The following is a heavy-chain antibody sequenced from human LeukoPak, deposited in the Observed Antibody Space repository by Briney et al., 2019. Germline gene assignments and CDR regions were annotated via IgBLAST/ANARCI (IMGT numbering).Heavy chain of an antibody. D-gene: IGHD5-24*01. CDR2: IIPIFGTA. CDR3: ARAPRGFTQWLPYYYYYMDV. J-gene: IGHJ6*03. CDR1: GGTFSSCA. V-gene: IGHV1-69*01. Sequence: ASVKVSCKASGGTFSSCAISWVRQAPGQGLEWMGGIIPIFGTANYAQKFQGRVTITADESTSTAYMELSSLRSEDTAVYYCARAPRGFTQWLPYYYYYMDVWGKGTTVTVSS.